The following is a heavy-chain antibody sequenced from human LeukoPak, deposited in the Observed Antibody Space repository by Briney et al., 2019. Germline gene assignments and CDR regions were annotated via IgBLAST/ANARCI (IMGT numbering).Heavy chain of an antibody. CDR2: INPNSGGT. V-gene: IGHV1-2*02. CDR3: ARDPIAAAGTAPGY. J-gene: IGHJ4*02. Sequence: GASVKVSCKASGYTFTGYYMHWVRQAPGQGLEWMGWINPNSGGTNYAQKFQGRVTMTRDTSISAAYMELSRLRSDDTAVYYCARDPIAAAGTAPGYWGQGTLVTVSS. CDR1: GYTFTGYY. D-gene: IGHD6-13*01.